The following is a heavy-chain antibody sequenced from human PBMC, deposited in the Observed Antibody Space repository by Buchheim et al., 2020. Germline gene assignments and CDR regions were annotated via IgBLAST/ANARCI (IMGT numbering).Heavy chain of an antibody. J-gene: IGHJ4*01. Sequence: DVQLVESGGGLVQPGGSLRLSCAASGFTFSSYWMSWVRQPPGKGLEWVANIKHDGTVTYYADSVNGRFSISRDNARTSLPLQMNSPRVEDTATYYCARVKDWGWFDYWGHGTL. D-gene: IGHD7-27*01. CDR3: ARVKDWGWFDY. V-gene: IGHV3-7*01. CDR2: IKHDGTVT. CDR1: GFTFSSYW.